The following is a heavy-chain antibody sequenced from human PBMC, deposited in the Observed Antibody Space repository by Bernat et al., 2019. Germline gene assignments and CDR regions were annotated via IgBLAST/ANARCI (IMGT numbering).Heavy chain of an antibody. CDR2: IYYSGST. V-gene: IGHV4-30-4*01. J-gene: IGHJ5*02. D-gene: IGHD3-10*01. CDR1: GGSISSGDYY. Sequence: QVQLQESGPGLVKPSQTLSLTCTVSGGSISSGDYYWSWIRQPPGKGLEWIGYIYYSGSTYYNPSLKSRVTISVETSKNQFSLKLSSVTAADTAVYYCARHTITMVRGVITPNWFDPWGQGTLVIVSS. CDR3: ARHTITMVRGVITPNWFDP.